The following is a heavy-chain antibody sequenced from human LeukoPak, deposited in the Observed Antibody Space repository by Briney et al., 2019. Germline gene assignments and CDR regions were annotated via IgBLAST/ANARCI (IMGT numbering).Heavy chain of an antibody. Sequence: PSETLSLTCAVSGGSFSGYYWNWIRQPPGKGLEWIGEIKDSGSTNYNPSLESRVTLSRDTSKSHVSLKLSSVTAADTAVYYCARGRRGSNYGRSFDYWGQGTLVTVSS. CDR2: IKDSGST. J-gene: IGHJ4*02. V-gene: IGHV4-34*01. CDR1: GGSFSGYY. CDR3: ARGRRGSNYGRSFDY. D-gene: IGHD4/OR15-4a*01.